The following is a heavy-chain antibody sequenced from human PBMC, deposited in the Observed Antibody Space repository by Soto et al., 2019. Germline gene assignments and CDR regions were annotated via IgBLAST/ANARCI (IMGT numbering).Heavy chain of an antibody. CDR2: ISYDGSNK. CDR1: GFTFSSYA. J-gene: IGHJ6*02. V-gene: IGHV3-30-3*01. Sequence: GGSLRLSCAASGFTFSSYAMHWVRQAPGKGLEWVAVISYDGSNKYYADSVKGRFTISRDNSKNTLYLQMNSLRAEDTAVYYCARDKMVRGVIIAEYLHYYYGMDVWGQGTTVTVSS. CDR3: ARDKMVRGVIIAEYLHYYYGMDV. D-gene: IGHD3-10*01.